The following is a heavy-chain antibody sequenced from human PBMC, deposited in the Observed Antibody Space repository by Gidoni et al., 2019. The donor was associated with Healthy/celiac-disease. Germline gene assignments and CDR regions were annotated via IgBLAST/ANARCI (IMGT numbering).Heavy chain of an antibody. J-gene: IGHJ4*02. CDR3: AHSKYYYDSSGYYFEGNLYFDY. CDR1: GFSPSTSGVG. D-gene: IGHD3-22*01. V-gene: IGHV2-5*02. CDR2: IYWADDK. Sequence: QITLKESGPTLVKPTQTLTMTCTSSGFSPSTSGVGVGWNRTPPGKALEWLALIYWADDKRYSPSLKSRLTIPKDPSKTQLVLTLTNIDPVDTATYSCAHSKYYYDSSGYYFEGNLYFDYWGQGTLVTVSS.